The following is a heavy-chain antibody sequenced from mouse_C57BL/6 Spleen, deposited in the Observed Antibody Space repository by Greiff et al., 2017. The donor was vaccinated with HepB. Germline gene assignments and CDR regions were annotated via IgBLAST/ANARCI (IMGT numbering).Heavy chain of an antibody. J-gene: IGHJ3*01. V-gene: IGHV1-15*01. Sequence: VQLQQSGAELVRPGASVTLSCKASGYTFTDYEMHWVKQTPVHGLEWIGAIDPETGGTAYNQKFKGKAILTADKSSSTAYMELRSLTSEDSAVYYCTERGINYGTWFAYWGQGTLVTVSA. CDR3: TERGINYGTWFAY. D-gene: IGHD1-1*01. CDR1: GYTFTDYE. CDR2: IDPETGGT.